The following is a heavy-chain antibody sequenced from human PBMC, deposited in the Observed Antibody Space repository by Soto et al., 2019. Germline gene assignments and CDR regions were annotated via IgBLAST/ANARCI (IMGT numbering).Heavy chain of an antibody. J-gene: IGHJ5*02. CDR3: ARDRRYSSSCSQASWFDH. D-gene: IGHD6-13*01. Sequence: PSETLSLTCTVSGGSISSYYWSWIRQPAGKGLEWIGRIYTSGSTNYNPSLKSRVTMSVDTSKNQFSLKLSSVTAADTAVYYCARDRRYSSSCSQASWFDHWGQGTLVTVSS. CDR2: IYTSGST. CDR1: GGSISSYY. V-gene: IGHV4-4*07.